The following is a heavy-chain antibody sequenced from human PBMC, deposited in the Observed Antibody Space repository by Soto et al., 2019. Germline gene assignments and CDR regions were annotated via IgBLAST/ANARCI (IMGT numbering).Heavy chain of an antibody. CDR3: SALGV. D-gene: IGHD1-26*01. Sequence: EVQLVESGGGLVEPGGSLRLSCAASGFNFINAWMHWVRQAPGKGLEWVGRIKSKTDGGTTDYAVPVKGRLIISRDDSKNTLYLQINSLKIEATAVYYCSALGVWGQGTTVTVSS. V-gene: IGHV3-15*07. CDR2: IKSKTDGGTT. J-gene: IGHJ6*02. CDR1: GFNFINAW.